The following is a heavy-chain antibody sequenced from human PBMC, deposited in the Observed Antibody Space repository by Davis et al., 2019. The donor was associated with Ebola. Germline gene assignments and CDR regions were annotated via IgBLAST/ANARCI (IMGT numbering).Heavy chain of an antibody. D-gene: IGHD2-15*01. Sequence: SETLSLTCTVSGCSISSAGYYWSWIRQHPGKGLEWIGYIYYSGSTYYNPSLKSRVTISVDTSKNQFSLKLSSVTAADTAVYYCASLKGLLHYYYGMDVWGQGTTVTVSS. J-gene: IGHJ6*02. CDR1: GCSISSAGYY. V-gene: IGHV4-31*03. CDR3: ASLKGLLHYYYGMDV. CDR2: IYYSGST.